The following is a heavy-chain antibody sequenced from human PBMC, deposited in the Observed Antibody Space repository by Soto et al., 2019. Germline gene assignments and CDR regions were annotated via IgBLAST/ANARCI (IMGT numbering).Heavy chain of an antibody. CDR1: GGTFSSYA. CDR2: IIPSFGTA. V-gene: IGHV1-69*12. Sequence: QVQLVQSGAEVKKPGSSVKVSCKASGGTFSSYAISWVRQAPGQGLEWKGGIIPSFGTANYAQKFQGSVTITADESTSTAYMELSSLRSEDTAVYYCERDVIAAAGTAGWGQGTLVTVSS. J-gene: IGHJ4*02. CDR3: ERDVIAAAGTAG. D-gene: IGHD6-13*01.